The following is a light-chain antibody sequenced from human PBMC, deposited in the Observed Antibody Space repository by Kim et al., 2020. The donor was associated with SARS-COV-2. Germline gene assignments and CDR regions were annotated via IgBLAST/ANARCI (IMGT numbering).Light chain of an antibody. J-gene: IGLJ2*01. CDR3: CSYAGNYWV. CDR2: DVS. Sequence: QSALTQARSVSGSPGQSVTISCAGTRSDVGSYNYVSWYQQHPGKAPKVMIYDVSKRPSGVPDRFSGSKSGNTASLTISGLQGEDEADYYCCSYAGNYWVFGGGTQLTVL. V-gene: IGLV2-11*01. CDR1: RSDVGSYNY.